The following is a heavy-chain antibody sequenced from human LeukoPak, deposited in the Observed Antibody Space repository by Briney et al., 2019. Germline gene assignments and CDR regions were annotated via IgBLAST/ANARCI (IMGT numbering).Heavy chain of an antibody. D-gene: IGHD3-16*02. V-gene: IGHV3-23*01. Sequence: GGSLRLSCAASGFTFSSYAMSWIRQAPGKGLEWVSAISGSGGSTYYADSVKGRFTISRDNSKNTLYLQMNSLRAEDTAVYYCAKDPIMITFGGAIVSRWFDPWGQGTLVTVSS. CDR3: AKDPIMITFGGAIVSRWFDP. CDR2: ISGSGGST. J-gene: IGHJ5*02. CDR1: GFTFSSYA.